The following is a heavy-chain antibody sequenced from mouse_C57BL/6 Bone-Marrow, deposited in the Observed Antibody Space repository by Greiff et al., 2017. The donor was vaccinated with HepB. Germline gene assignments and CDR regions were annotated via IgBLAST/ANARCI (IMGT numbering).Heavy chain of an antibody. CDR2: IDPSDSYT. J-gene: IGHJ4*01. D-gene: IGHD1-1*01. Sequence: QVQLQQPGAELVKPGASVKLSCKASGYTFTSYWMQWVKQRPGQGLEWIGEIDPSDSYTNYNQKFKGKATLTVDTSSSTAYMQLSSLTSEDSAVYYCASITTVVATGAMDYWGQGTSVTVSS. CDR1: GYTFTSYW. CDR3: ASITTVVATGAMDY. V-gene: IGHV1-50*01.